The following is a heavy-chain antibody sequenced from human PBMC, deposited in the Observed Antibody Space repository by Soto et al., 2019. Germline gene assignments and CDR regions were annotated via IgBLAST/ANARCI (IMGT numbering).Heavy chain of an antibody. J-gene: IGHJ4*02. D-gene: IGHD5-18*01. CDR3: ARGEGQLGHDY. V-gene: IGHV4-34*01. CDR1: GGSFSGYY. CDR2: INHSGST. Sequence: SETLSLTCAVYGGSFSGYYWSWIRQPPGKGLEWIGEINHSGSTNYNPSLKSRVTISVDTSKNQFSLKLSSVTAADTAVYYCARGEGQLGHDYWGQGTLVIVSS.